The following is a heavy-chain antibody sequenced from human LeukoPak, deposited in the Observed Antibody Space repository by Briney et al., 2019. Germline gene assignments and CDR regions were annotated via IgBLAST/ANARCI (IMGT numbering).Heavy chain of an antibody. CDR1: GFTLRNYW. V-gene: IGHV3-74*01. CDR3: ARYSSSSGGASYYLDY. D-gene: IGHD6-6*01. CDR2: ISGDGSVT. J-gene: IGHJ4*01. Sequence: GGSLRLSCAASGFTLRNYWMHWVRQVPGKRLVWVSRISGDGSVTNYADSVKGRFTISRDNAKNTLFLQINSLRAEDTAGYYCARYSSSSGGASYYLDYWGHGTLVTVSS.